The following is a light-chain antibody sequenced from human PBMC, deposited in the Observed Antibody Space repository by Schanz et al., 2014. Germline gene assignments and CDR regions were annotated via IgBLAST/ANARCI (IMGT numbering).Light chain of an antibody. CDR1: SSDVGSYNL. Sequence: QSALTQPASVSGSPGQSITISCTGTSSDVGSYNLVSWYQQHPGKAPKLMIYEGSKRPSGVSNRFSGSKSGNTASLTISGLQAEDEADYYCCSYAGSSTHFGGGTKLTV. V-gene: IGLV2-23*01. CDR2: EGS. CDR3: CSYAGSSTH. J-gene: IGLJ2*01.